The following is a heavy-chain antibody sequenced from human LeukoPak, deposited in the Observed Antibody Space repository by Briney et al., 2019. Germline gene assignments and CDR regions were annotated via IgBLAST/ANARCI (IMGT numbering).Heavy chain of an antibody. V-gene: IGHV3-23*01. Sequence: VSSISGSGGSTYYADSVKGRFTISRDNSKNTLHLQMNTLRAEDTAVYYCASRIATAGSVDYWGQGTLVTVSS. CDR2: ISGSGGST. D-gene: IGHD6-13*01. J-gene: IGHJ4*02. CDR3: ASRIATAGSVDY.